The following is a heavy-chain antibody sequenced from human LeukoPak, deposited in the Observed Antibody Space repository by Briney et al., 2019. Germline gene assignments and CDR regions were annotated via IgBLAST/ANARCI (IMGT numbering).Heavy chain of an antibody. CDR1: GGSISNYY. D-gene: IGHD6-13*01. J-gene: IGHJ5*02. V-gene: IGHV4-4*07. Sequence: SETLSLTCTVSGGSISNYYWNWIRRPAGKGLEWIGRINTSGSTNYNPSLKSRVTMSVDTSKNQISLKLNSVTAADTAMYYCARALSSSWSWFDPWGQGTLVTVSS. CDR3: ARALSSSWSWFDP. CDR2: INTSGST.